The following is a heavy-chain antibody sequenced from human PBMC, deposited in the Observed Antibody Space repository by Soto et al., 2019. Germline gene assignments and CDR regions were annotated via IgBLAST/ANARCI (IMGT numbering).Heavy chain of an antibody. V-gene: IGHV3-74*01. J-gene: IGHJ6*03. D-gene: IGHD2-21*01. CDR3: ARGAQGAYYMDV. Sequence: DVQLVESWGGLVHPGGSLRLSCAASGFTFNSHWMHWARQAPGKGLVWISRINSDGSTTNYADSVKGRLTISRDNAKNTVYVQINSLRAEDTAVYYCARGAQGAYYMDVWGKGTTVTVSS. CDR1: GFTFNSHW. CDR2: INSDGSTT.